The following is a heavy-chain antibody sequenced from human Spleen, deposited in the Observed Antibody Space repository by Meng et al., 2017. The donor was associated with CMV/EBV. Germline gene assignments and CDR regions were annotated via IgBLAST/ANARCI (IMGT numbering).Heavy chain of an antibody. J-gene: IGHJ4*02. CDR3: ARGYCRSSSCYRGGNFDS. CDR2: IYYSGST. Sequence: SLIRNTWLSSVRQPPGKGLEWIGEIYYSGSTKFNPSLKSRVTMSVDKSKNQFSLNVTSVTAADTAVYYCARGYCRSSSCYRGGNFDSWGQGTLVTVSS. V-gene: IGHV4-4*02. D-gene: IGHD2-2*01. CDR1: SLIRNTW.